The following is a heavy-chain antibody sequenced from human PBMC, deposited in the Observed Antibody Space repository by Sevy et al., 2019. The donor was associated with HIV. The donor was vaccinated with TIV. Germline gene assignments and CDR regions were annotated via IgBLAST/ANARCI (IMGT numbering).Heavy chain of an antibody. D-gene: IGHD5-12*01. CDR3: AYATRDRRGDDPHNWFDP. V-gene: IGHV4-59*01. CDR1: GGPISSYY. Sequence: SETLSLTCTASGGPISSYYRSWIRQPPGKKLEWIGYINYSGSTKYNPSLNSRVTMSVDTSTNPFSLKLTSVTAAETDDNYCAYATRDRRGDDPHNWFDPWGQGTLVTVSS. J-gene: IGHJ5*02. CDR2: INYSGST.